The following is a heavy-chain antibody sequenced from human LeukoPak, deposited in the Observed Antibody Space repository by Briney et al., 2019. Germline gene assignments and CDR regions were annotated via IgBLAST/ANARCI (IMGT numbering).Heavy chain of an antibody. V-gene: IGHV3-7*01. CDR2: IKQDGRDK. Sequence: GGSLRPSCAASGFTFSNSWMSWVRQAPGKGLEWVANIKQDGRDKYYVDSVKGRFTISRDNAKNSLYLQMNSLRVEDTAVYYCATSGGAVWGKGTTVTVSS. CDR1: GFTFSNSW. J-gene: IGHJ6*04. D-gene: IGHD3-10*01. CDR3: ATSGGAV.